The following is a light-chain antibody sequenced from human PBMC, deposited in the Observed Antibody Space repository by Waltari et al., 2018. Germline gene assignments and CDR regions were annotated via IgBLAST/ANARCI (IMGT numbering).Light chain of an antibody. V-gene: IGKV3-11*01. CDR1: QSVGSS. CDR2: NAS. Sequence: ETVLTQSPVTLSLSPGEGATLSCKASQSVGSSLAWYQQKPGQAPRLLIYNASNRAAGVPARFSGSGSGTDFTLTIGSLAPEDFAVYYCQQRSNWNTFGQGTKLEIK. CDR3: QQRSNWNT. J-gene: IGKJ2*01.